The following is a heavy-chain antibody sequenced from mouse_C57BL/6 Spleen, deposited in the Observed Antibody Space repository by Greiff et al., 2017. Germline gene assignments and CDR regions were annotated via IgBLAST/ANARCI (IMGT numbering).Heavy chain of an antibody. D-gene: IGHD1-1*01. J-gene: IGHJ4*01. Sequence: VLLVESGAELVKPGASVTLSCKASGYTFTEYTIHWVKQRSGQGLEWIGWFYPGSGGITYNEKFKDKATLTADKSSSTAYMGLSRLTSEDSAVYFCARHNYYSRRSYYAMDYWGQGTSVTVSS. CDR3: ARHNYYSRRSYYAMDY. V-gene: IGHV1-62-2*01. CDR1: GYTFTEYT. CDR2: FYPGSGGI.